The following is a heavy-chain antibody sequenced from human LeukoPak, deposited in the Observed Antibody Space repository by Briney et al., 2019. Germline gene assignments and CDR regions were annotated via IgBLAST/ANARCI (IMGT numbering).Heavy chain of an antibody. D-gene: IGHD2-2*02. J-gene: IGHJ6*03. CDR2: IVVGSGNT. V-gene: IGHV1-58*02. CDR1: GFTFTSSA. Sequence: SVKVSCKASGFTFTSSAMQWVRQARGQRLEWIGWIVVGSGNTNYAQKFQERVTITRDMSTSTAYMELSSLRSEDTAVYYCAAVPRAKVAPAAISYYYMDVWGKGTTVTVSS. CDR3: AAVPRAKVAPAAISYYYMDV.